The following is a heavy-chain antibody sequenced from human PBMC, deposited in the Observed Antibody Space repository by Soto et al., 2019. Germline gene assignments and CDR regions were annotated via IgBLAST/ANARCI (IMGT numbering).Heavy chain of an antibody. D-gene: IGHD6-19*01. CDR1: GFTFSSYG. V-gene: IGHV3-30*18. CDR3: AKDNRQWLVLYYYYYCMDV. CDR2: ISYDGSNK. Sequence: GGSLRLSCAASGFTFSSYGMHWVRQAPGKGLEWVAVISYDGSNKYYADSVKGRFTISRDNSKNTLYLQMNSLRAEDTAVYYCAKDNRQWLVLYYYYYCMDVWGQGTTVTVSS. J-gene: IGHJ6*02.